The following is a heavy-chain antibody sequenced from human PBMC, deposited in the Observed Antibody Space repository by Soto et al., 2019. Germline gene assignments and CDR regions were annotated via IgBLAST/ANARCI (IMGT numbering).Heavy chain of an antibody. D-gene: IGHD4-17*01. J-gene: IGHJ3*01. V-gene: IGHV3-30*03. Sequence: LRLSCAASGFSFSSYGMHWVRQAPGKGLEWVAVISYDGSNKYYADSVKGRFTISRDNSKNTLYLQMNSLIAEDTAVYYCARYGAKEASDVWGQETMVNASS. CDR1: GFSFSSYG. CDR2: ISYDGSNK. CDR3: ARYGAKEASDV.